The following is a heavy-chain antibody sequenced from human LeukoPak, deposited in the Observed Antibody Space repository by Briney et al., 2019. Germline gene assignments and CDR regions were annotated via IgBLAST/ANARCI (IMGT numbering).Heavy chain of an antibody. J-gene: IGHJ6*02. CDR2: IKQDGSEK. CDR1: GFTFSSYW. Sequence: GGSLRLSCEASGFTFSSYWMSWVGQAPGKGLEWVANIKQDGSEKYYVDSVKGRFTISRDNAKNSLYLQMNSLRAEDTAVYYCARGIAAADKYYYYGMDVWGQGTTVTVSS. D-gene: IGHD6-13*01. V-gene: IGHV3-7*01. CDR3: ARGIAAADKYYYYGMDV.